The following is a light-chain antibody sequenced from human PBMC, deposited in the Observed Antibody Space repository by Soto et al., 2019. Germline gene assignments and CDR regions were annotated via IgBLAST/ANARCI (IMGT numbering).Light chain of an antibody. CDR1: QSINDN. V-gene: IGKV3-15*01. J-gene: IGKJ4*01. Sequence: EIVMTKSPATLSVSPGERATLSCRASQSINDNLAWYQQKPGQAPRLLMFRTSTRATGFPARFSAGGSGTDFNLTISSLQSEDFAIYHCQQYNNWPRATFGGGTKVDIK. CDR2: RTS. CDR3: QQYNNWPRAT.